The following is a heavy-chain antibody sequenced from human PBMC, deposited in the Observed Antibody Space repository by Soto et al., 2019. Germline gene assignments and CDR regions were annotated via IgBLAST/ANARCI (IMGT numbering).Heavy chain of an antibody. Sequence: QVQLVQSGAEVKKPGASVKVSCKASGYTFTSDGVSWVRQAPGQGLEWMGWISGYHGNTNYAQRFRDRFTLTTDTSTSTADMELRRLILDDSAVYYFARDAHCSGVPWCRAMDVWGQGTTITVSS. D-gene: IGHD2-15*01. CDR2: ISGYHGNT. CDR3: ARDAHCSGVPWCRAMDV. CDR1: GYTFTSDG. J-gene: IGHJ6*02. V-gene: IGHV1-18*04.